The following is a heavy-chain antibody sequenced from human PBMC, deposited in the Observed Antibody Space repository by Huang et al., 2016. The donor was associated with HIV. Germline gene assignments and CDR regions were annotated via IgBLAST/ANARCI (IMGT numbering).Heavy chain of an antibody. Sequence: QIQLVQSGPEVKQPGASVKVSCKASGYKFHIYEITWVRQTPGQGLEWMGWISGDNVSTRFAQKFQDRLTMTTDVSTSTAYLELRSLRLDDTAVYYCARTKGEFDFWGQGALVTVSS. V-gene: IGHV1-18*04. CDR3: ARTKGEFDF. CDR2: ISGDNVST. CDR1: GYKFHIYE. J-gene: IGHJ4*02. D-gene: IGHD3-16*01.